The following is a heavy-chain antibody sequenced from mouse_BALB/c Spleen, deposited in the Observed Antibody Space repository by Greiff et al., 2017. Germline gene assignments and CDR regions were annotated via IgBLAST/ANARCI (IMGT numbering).Heavy chain of an antibody. J-gene: IGHJ4*01. Sequence: VQLQQSGAELVKPGASVKLSCTASGLNIKDTYMHWVKQRPEQGLEWIGRIDPANGNTKYDPKFQGKATITADTSSNTAYLQLRSLTSEDTAVYYCASQGLSITTASGAMDYWGQGTSVTVSS. D-gene: IGHD1-2*01. V-gene: IGHV14-3*02. CDR1: GLNIKDTY. CDR2: IDPANGNT. CDR3: ASQGLSITTASGAMDY.